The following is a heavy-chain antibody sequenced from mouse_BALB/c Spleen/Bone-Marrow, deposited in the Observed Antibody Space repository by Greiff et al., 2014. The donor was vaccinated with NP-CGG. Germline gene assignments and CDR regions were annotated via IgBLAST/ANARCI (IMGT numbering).Heavy chain of an antibody. CDR2: ISGGGSYT. CDR3: ARSFGSSYWYFDV. V-gene: IGHV5-9-2*01. Sequence: EVQLVESGGGLVKPGGSLKPSCAASGFTFSSYGMSWVRQTPEKRLEWVATISGGGSYTYFSDSVKGRFTISRDNAKNNLNLQMSSLRSEDTALYYCARSFGSSYWYFDVWGAGTTVTVSS. J-gene: IGHJ1*01. D-gene: IGHD1-1*01. CDR1: GFTFSSYG.